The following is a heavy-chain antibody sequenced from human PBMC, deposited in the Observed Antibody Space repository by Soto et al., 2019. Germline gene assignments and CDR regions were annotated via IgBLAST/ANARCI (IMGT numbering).Heavy chain of an antibody. CDR1: GDIFTSYY. D-gene: IGHD1-26*01. J-gene: IGHJ4*02. CDR3: AREVGATDY. Sequence: QVQLVQSGAEVKKPGASVKVSCKASGDIFTSYYMHWVRQAPGQGLEWMGVINPSDGGTIYAQKFKGSVTMTRDTSTSTVYMELSSLTAEDPAVYYCAREVGATDYWGQGTLFTVSS. V-gene: IGHV1-46*01. CDR2: INPSDGGT.